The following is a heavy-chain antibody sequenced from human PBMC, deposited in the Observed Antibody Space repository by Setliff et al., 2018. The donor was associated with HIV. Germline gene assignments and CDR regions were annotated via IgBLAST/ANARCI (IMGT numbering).Heavy chain of an antibody. Sequence: SETLSLTCGVSGYSISSDYCWGWIRQPPGKGLEWIGNMCHGGNNNYYNPSLKSRVTISVDTSKNQFFLKVTSVTAADTAVYYCARQGAGYYYDSSEYNSAYWGQGTLVTVSS. CDR1: GYSISSDYC. CDR3: ARQGAGYYYDSSEYNSAY. V-gene: IGHV4-38-2*01. CDR2: MCHGGNNN. J-gene: IGHJ4*02. D-gene: IGHD3-22*01.